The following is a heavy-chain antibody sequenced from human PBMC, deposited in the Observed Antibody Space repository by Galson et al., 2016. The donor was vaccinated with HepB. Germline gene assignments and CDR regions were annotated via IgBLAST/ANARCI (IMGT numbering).Heavy chain of an antibody. CDR3: VRDGAVPGLGFDP. D-gene: IGHD6-19*01. V-gene: IGHV3-74*01. CDR1: GFSFSAYW. J-gene: IGHJ5*02. Sequence: SLRLSCAASGFSFSAYWMHWVRQAPGKGLVWVSRIKIDGSITNYADSVKGRFTISRGNAKNTLYLQMNSLRVEDTAVYYCVRDGAVPGLGFDPWGQGALVSVSS. CDR2: IKIDGSIT.